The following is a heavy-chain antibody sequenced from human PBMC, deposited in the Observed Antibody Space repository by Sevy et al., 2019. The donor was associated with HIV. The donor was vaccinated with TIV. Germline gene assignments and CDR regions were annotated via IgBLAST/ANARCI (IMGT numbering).Heavy chain of an antibody. D-gene: IGHD5-12*01. CDR3: AKDLGGTITTYYFDY. J-gene: IGHJ4*02. CDR1: GFTFSSYA. CDR2: ISGSGGST. Sequence: GGSLRLSCAASGFTFSSYAMSWVRQAPGKGLEWVSAISGSGGSTYYADSVKGRFTISRDNSKITCYLQMNSLRAEDTAVYYCAKDLGGTITTYYFDYWGQGTLVTVSS. V-gene: IGHV3-23*01.